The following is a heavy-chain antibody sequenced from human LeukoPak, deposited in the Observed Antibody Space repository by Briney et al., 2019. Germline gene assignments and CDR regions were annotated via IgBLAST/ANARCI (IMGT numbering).Heavy chain of an antibody. V-gene: IGHV4-30-4*01. CDR1: GGSISSGDYS. Sequence: PSETLSLTCTVSGGSISSGDYSWSWIRQPPGKGLEWIGYIYYSGSTYYNPSLKSRVTISVDTSKNQFSLKLSSVTAADTAVYYCARVSGTVTTGNYYYYYGMDVWGQGTTVTVSS. CDR3: ARVSGTVTTGNYYYYYGMDV. CDR2: IYYSGST. D-gene: IGHD4-11*01. J-gene: IGHJ6*02.